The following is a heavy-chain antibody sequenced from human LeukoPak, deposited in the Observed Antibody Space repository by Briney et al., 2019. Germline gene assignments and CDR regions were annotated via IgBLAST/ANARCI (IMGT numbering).Heavy chain of an antibody. D-gene: IGHD6-19*01. J-gene: IGHJ4*02. CDR1: GYSINSGYY. CDR2: IYHSGST. CDR3: ARVGRGSSGWYGPGY. Sequence: ASETLSLTCAVSGYSINSGYYWGWIRQSPGTGLEWIVSIYHSGSTYYNPSLKSRITISVGTSKNQFSLKLSSVTAADTAVYYCARVGRGSSGWYGPGYWGQGTLVTVSS. V-gene: IGHV4-38-2*01.